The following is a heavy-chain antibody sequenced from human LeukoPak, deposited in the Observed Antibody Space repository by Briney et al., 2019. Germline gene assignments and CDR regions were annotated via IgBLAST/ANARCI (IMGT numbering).Heavy chain of an antibody. V-gene: IGHV3-74*01. Sequence: GRSLRLSCAASGFTFRTYWMHWVRQTPGQGLVWVSRINSDGSTTNYADSVKGRFTVSRDNAQNTLYLLMSSLRAEDTAVYYCARAGNYYFEYWGQGALVTVSS. J-gene: IGHJ4*02. D-gene: IGHD3-10*01. CDR2: INSDGSTT. CDR1: GFTFRTYW. CDR3: ARAGNYYFEY.